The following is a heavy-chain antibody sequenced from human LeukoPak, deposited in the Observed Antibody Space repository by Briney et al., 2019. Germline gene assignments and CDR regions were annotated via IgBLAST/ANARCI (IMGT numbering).Heavy chain of an antibody. D-gene: IGHD3-10*01. V-gene: IGHV4-31*03. CDR2: IYYSGST. CDR1: GGSISSGGYY. J-gene: IGHJ6*02. Sequence: SQTLSLTCTVSGGSISSGGYYWSWIGQHPGKGLEWIGYIYYSGSTYYNPSLKSRVTISVDTSKNQFSLKLSSVTAADTAVYYCARDKILWFGELNTYYGMDVWGQGTTVTVSS. CDR3: ARDKILWFGELNTYYGMDV.